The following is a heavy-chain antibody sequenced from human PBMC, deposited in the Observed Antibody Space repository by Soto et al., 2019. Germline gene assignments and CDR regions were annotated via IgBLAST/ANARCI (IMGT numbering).Heavy chain of an antibody. CDR3: TRSVGAKYGMDV. V-gene: IGHV3-30*03. Sequence: PGGSLRLSWAGSGLTFSDYGMHCVRQAPGKGLEWVAVISYDGSDKYYGDSVKGRFTISRDTSKNTLDLEMNNLRADDTAVYYCTRSVGAKYGMDVWGQGSTVTVSS. J-gene: IGHJ6*02. CDR2: ISYDGSDK. D-gene: IGHD1-26*01. CDR1: GLTFSDYG.